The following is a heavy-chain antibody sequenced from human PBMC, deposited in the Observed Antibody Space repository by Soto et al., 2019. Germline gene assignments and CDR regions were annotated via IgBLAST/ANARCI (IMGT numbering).Heavy chain of an antibody. CDR1: GLTFSSYW. CDR2: INSDGSST. CDR3: AKAGRGHSYSYYYDC. D-gene: IGHD5-18*01. V-gene: IGHV3-74*01. Sequence: PGGSLRLSCAASGLTFSSYWMHWVRQAPGKGLVWVSRINSDGSSTDYADSVKGRFTTSRDNSKNMLYLQLNSLRAEDTAVYYCAKAGRGHSYSYYYDCWGQGTLVTVSS. J-gene: IGHJ4*02.